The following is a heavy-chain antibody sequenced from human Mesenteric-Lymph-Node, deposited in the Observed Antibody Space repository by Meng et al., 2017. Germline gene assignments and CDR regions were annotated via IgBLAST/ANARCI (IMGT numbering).Heavy chain of an antibody. CDR3: ARRPEDVGPSDY. D-gene: IGHD2-15*01. V-gene: IGHV5-51*01. J-gene: IGHJ4*02. Sequence: KVSCRGSGYSFTSYWIGWVRQMPGEGLEWMGIIYPGDSDTRYSASFQGQVTISADNSISTAYLQWSSLKSSDTAMYYCARRPEDVGPSDYWGRGKLVTVSS. CDR2: IYPGDSDT. CDR1: GYSFTSYW.